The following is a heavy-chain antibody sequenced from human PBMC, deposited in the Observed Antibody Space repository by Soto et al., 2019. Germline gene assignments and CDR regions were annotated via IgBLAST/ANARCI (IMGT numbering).Heavy chain of an antibody. CDR3: ARVPVDTYMINWYDP. D-gene: IGHD5-18*01. J-gene: IGHJ5*02. CDR1: GGSVSSGNYY. Sequence: PSETLSLTCTVSGGSVSSGNYYWSWIRQPPGKGLEWIGHIYFSGSTNYNPSLKSRVTISVDTSNNQFSLKLTSVTAADTAVYYCARVPVDTYMINWYDPWGQGTLVTVSS. V-gene: IGHV4-61*01. CDR2: IYFSGST.